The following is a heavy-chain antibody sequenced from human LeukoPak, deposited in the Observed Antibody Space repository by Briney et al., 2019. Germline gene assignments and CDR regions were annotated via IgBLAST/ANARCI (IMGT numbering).Heavy chain of an antibody. J-gene: IGHJ4*02. Sequence: GSLRLSCAASGFTFRSYCMNWVRPAPGKGLEWVSSISSSSSYIYYADSVKGRFTISRDNAKNSLYLQMNSLRAEDTAVYYCAREEEYSYGYCDYWGQGTLVTVSS. CDR2: ISSSSSYI. CDR3: AREEEYSYGYCDY. CDR1: GFTFRSYC. V-gene: IGHV3-21*01. D-gene: IGHD5-18*01.